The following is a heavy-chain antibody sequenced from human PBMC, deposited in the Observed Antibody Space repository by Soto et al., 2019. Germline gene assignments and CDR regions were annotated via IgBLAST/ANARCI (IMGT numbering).Heavy chain of an antibody. CDR3: ARHVASGGYDWRAYYFDY. CDR1: GGSISSGFYY. V-gene: IGHV4-39*01. D-gene: IGHD5-12*01. J-gene: IGHJ4*02. CDR2: IYYSGST. Sequence: PSETLSLTCPVSGGSISSGFYYWSWIRQHPGKGLEWIGYIYYSGSTYYNPSLKSRVTISVDTSKNQFSLKLSSVTAADTAVYYCARHVASGGYDWRAYYFDYWGQGTLVTVSS.